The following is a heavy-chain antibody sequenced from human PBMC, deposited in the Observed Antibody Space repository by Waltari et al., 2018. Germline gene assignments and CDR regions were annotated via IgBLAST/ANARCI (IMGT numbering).Heavy chain of an antibody. V-gene: IGHV1-69*12. Sequence: QVQLVQSGAEVKKPGSSVKVSCKASGGTFSSYAISWVRQAPGQGLEWMGGIIPICGTANYAQKFQGRVTITADESTSTAYMELSSLRSEDTAVYYCARGETACSGGSCYRYYFDYWGQGTLVTVSS. J-gene: IGHJ4*02. D-gene: IGHD2-15*01. CDR2: IIPICGTA. CDR1: GGTFSSYA. CDR3: ARGETACSGGSCYRYYFDY.